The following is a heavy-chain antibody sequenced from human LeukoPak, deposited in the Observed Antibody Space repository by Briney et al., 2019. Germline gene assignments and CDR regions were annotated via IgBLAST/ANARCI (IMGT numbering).Heavy chain of an antibody. Sequence: GGSLRLSCAASGFTLSYYAMHWVRQAPGKGLEWVALISFDGNKKDYADSVKGRFTISRDKSKNTLYLQMNSLRAEDTAVYHCARAKEGGWSPEGDAFDIWGQGTMVIVSS. CDR1: GFTLSYYA. CDR2: ISFDGNKK. CDR3: ARAKEGGWSPEGDAFDI. J-gene: IGHJ3*02. D-gene: IGHD6-19*01. V-gene: IGHV3-30-3*01.